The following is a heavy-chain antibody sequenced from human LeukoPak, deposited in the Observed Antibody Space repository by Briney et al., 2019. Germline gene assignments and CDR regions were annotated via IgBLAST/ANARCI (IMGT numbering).Heavy chain of an antibody. CDR1: GFAFSASY. V-gene: IGHV3-7*01. Sequence: RGSLRLSCAASGFAFSASYMSWVRQAPGKGLEWVATIKPEGSEKYHVDSVSGRFTISRDNTNDSLFLQMNSLRVDDTAVYYCVRGGTYWTVSWGQGTLVNVS. CDR2: IKPEGSEK. J-gene: IGHJ5*01. CDR3: VRGGTYWTVS.